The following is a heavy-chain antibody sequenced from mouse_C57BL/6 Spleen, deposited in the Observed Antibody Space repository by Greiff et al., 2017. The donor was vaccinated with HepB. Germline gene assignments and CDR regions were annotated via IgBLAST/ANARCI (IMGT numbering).Heavy chain of an antibody. J-gene: IGHJ2*01. Sequence: EVMLVESGGGLVKPGGSLKLSCAASGFTFSSYTMSWVRQTPEKRLEWVATISGGGGNTYYPDSVKGRFTISRDNAKNTLYLQMSSLRSEDTALYYCARAYYSNLFDYWGQGTTLTVSS. CDR1: GFTFSSYT. CDR3: ARAYYSNLFDY. CDR2: ISGGGGNT. D-gene: IGHD2-5*01. V-gene: IGHV5-9*01.